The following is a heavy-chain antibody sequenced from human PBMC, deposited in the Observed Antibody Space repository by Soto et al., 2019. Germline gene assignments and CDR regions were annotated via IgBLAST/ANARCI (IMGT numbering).Heavy chain of an antibody. V-gene: IGHV3-23*01. D-gene: IGHD2-21*01. J-gene: IGHJ4*02. CDR3: AKDLVILDS. Sequence: GGSLRLSCAASGFTFSSYAMSCVREAPGKGLEWVSAISGSGGSTYYADSVKGRFTISRDNSKNTLYLQMISLRAEDTAVYYCAKDLVILDSWGQGTLVTVSS. CDR2: ISGSGGST. CDR1: GFTFSSYA.